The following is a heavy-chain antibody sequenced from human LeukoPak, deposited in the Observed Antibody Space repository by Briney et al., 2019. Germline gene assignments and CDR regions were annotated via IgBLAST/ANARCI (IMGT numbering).Heavy chain of an antibody. CDR3: ARVTQTDYDFDY. J-gene: IGHJ4*02. CDR2: ISAYNGNT. V-gene: IGHV1-18*01. CDR1: GYTFTSYG. Sequence: GASVKVSCKASGYTFTSYGISWVRQAPGQGLEWMGWISAYNGNTDYAQKLQGRVTMTTGTSTSTAYMELRGLRSDDTAVYYCARVTQTDYDFDYWGQGTLVTVSS. D-gene: IGHD4-17*01.